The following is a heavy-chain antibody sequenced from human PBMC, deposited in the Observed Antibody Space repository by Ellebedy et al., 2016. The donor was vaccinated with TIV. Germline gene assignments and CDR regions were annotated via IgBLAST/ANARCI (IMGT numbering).Heavy chain of an antibody. J-gene: IGHJ5*02. CDR1: GYTFTGYY. CDR2: INPNSGGT. CDR3: ARETARGRRDYNWFDP. V-gene: IGHV1-2*02. D-gene: IGHD3-10*01. Sequence: AASVKVSCKASGYTFTGYYMHWVRQAPGQGLEWMGWINPNSGGTNYAQKFQGRVTMTRDTSISTAYMELSRLRSDDTAVYYCARETARGRRDYNWFDPWGQGTLVTVSS.